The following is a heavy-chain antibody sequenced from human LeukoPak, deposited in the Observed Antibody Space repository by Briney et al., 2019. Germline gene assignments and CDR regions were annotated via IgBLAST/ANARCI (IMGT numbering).Heavy chain of an antibody. V-gene: IGHV3-23*01. CDR3: AKAYSSTWRNPVDY. CDR2: ISRSGGST. Sequence: GGSLRLSCAASGFTFSSYTMSWVRQAPGKGLEWVSAISRSGGSTYYADSVKGRFSISRDNSKNTLYLQMNSLRVEDTAVYYCAKAYSSTWRNPVDYWGQGTLVTVSS. CDR1: GFTFSSYT. J-gene: IGHJ4*02. D-gene: IGHD6-13*01.